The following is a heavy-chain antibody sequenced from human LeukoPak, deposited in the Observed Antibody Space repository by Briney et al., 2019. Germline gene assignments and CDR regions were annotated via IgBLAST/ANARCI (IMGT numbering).Heavy chain of an antibody. V-gene: IGHV3-23*01. D-gene: IGHD2-15*01. CDR1: GFTFSSYA. CDR2: ISGSGGST. J-gene: IGHJ4*02. CDR3: AKYDIVVVVAATGFDY. Sequence: GGSLRLSCAASGFTFSSYAMSWVRQAPGKGLEWVSAISGSGGSTYYADSVKGRFTISRDNSKNTLYLRMNSLRAEDTAVYYCAKYDIVVVVAATGFDYWGQGTLVTVSS.